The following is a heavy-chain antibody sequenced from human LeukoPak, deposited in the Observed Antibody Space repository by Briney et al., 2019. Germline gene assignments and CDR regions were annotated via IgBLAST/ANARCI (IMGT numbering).Heavy chain of an antibody. CDR2: IYTSGST. V-gene: IGHV4-4*07. CDR1: GNSISSYY. Sequence: PSETLSLTCTVSGNSISSYYWSWIRQPAGKGLEWIGRIYTSGSTNYNPSLKSRVTMSVDTPKNQFSLKLSSVTAADTAVYYCTRSGLTGMRKYARPDYYYYGMDVWGQGTAVTVSS. J-gene: IGHJ6*02. D-gene: IGHD1-14*01. CDR3: TRSGLTGMRKYARPDYYYYGMDV.